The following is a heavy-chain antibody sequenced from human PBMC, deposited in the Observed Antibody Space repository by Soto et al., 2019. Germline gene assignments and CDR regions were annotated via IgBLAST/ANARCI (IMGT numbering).Heavy chain of an antibody. CDR2: IIPMLGIA. V-gene: IGHV1-69*02. CDR3: AGGDPDWFDP. J-gene: IGHJ5*02. Sequence: QVQLVQSGAEVKKPGSSVKVSCKASGGTFSSYTISWVRQAPGQGLEWMGRIIPMLGIANYAQKFQGRVTITAHKSTIPAHTALTSRSSEHTAVYYCAGGDPDWFDPWGQGTLVSFSS. CDR1: GGTFSSYT. D-gene: IGHD3-16*01.